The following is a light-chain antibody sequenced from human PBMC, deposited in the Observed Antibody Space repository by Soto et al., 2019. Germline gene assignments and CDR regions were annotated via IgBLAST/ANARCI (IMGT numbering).Light chain of an antibody. J-gene: IGKJ2*01. CDR1: QSVSSSY. V-gene: IGKV3-20*01. CDR2: GAS. CDR3: QQYGSSPPYT. Sequence: EIVLTQSPGTLYLSPGERATLSGRASQSVSSSYLAWYQQKPGQAPRLLIYGASSRATGIPDRFSGSVSGTDFTLTISRLEPEDFAVYYCQQYGSSPPYTFGQGTKLEIK.